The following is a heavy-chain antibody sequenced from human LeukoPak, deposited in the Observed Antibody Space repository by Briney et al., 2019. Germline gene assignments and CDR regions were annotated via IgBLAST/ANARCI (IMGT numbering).Heavy chain of an antibody. CDR3: ARGAPYYDFWSGYPF. CDR1: GFTFSSYA. CDR2: ISYDGSNK. V-gene: IGHV3-30-3*01. Sequence: GGSLRLSCAASGFTFSSYAMHWVRQAPGKGLEWVAVISYDGSNKYYADSVKGRFTISRDNSENTLYLQMNSLRAEDTAVYYCARGAPYYDFWSGYPFWGQGTLVTVSS. D-gene: IGHD3-3*01. J-gene: IGHJ4*02.